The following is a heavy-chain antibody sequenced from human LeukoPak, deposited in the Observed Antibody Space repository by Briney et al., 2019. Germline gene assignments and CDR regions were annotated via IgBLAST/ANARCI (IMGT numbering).Heavy chain of an antibody. V-gene: IGHV3-74*01. J-gene: IGHJ4*02. Sequence: GGSLRLSCAASGFTFSSHWMHWVRQAPGKGLVWVSRINTDGSSVNYADSVRGRFTISRDNAKNTLYLQMNSLRAGDTAVYYCAREEIVGSTSDYWGQGTLVTVSS. CDR3: AREEIVGSTSDY. CDR1: GFTFSSHW. D-gene: IGHD1-26*01. CDR2: INTDGSSV.